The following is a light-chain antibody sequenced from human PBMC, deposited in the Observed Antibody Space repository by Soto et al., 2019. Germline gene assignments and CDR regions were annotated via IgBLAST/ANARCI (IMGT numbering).Light chain of an antibody. CDR2: AAS. Sequence: DIQMTQSPSSLSASVGDRVTITCRASQGISNYLAWYQQKPGKVPKLLIYAASTLQSEVPSRFSGSGSGTEFTLTISGLQAEDVATYYCQKYNSAPPETFGQGTKVEIK. J-gene: IGKJ1*01. CDR1: QGISNY. CDR3: QKYNSAPPET. V-gene: IGKV1-27*01.